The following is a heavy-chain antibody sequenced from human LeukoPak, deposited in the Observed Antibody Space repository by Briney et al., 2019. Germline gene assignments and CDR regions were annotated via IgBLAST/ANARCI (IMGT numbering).Heavy chain of an antibody. Sequence: GGSLRLSCAASGFTFSDYYMSWLRQAPGKGLEWVSYISGSGSTIHYADSVKGRFTISRDNSKNTLYLQMNSLRAEDTAVYYCAKGRASYYYDSSGYYPQDYFDYWGQGTLVTVSS. CDR3: AKGRASYYYDSSGYYPQDYFDY. V-gene: IGHV3-11*01. CDR2: ISGSGSTI. D-gene: IGHD3-22*01. CDR1: GFTFSDYY. J-gene: IGHJ4*02.